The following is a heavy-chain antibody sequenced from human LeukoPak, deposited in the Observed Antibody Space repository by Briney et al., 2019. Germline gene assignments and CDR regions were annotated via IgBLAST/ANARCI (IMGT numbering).Heavy chain of an antibody. CDR1: GGSISSYY. D-gene: IGHD4-17*01. CDR3: AREYGDFDY. J-gene: IGHJ4*02. CDR2: IDASGRT. Sequence: PSETLSPTCTVSGGSISSYYWSWIRQPAGKGLEWIGRIDASGRTNYNPSLKSRVTMSVDTSKKQFSLKVNSVTAADTAVYYCAREYGDFDYWGQGTLVTVSS. V-gene: IGHV4-4*07.